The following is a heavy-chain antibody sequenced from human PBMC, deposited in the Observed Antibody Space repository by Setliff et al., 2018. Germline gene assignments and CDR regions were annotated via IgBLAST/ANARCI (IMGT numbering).Heavy chain of an antibody. V-gene: IGHV4-34*01. CDR1: GGSFSTYY. D-gene: IGHD1-26*01. Sequence: PSETLSLTCAVYGGSFSTYYWIWIRQPPGKGLEWIGEINHSGSTNYNPSLKSRVTISLDRSKNQFSLKLSSVTAADTALYYCARVRVGATNDAFDIWGHGTMVTVSS. CDR2: INHSGST. CDR3: ARVRVGATNDAFDI. J-gene: IGHJ3*02.